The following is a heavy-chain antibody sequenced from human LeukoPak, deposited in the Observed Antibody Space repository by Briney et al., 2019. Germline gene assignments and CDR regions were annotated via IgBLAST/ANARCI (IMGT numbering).Heavy chain of an antibody. V-gene: IGHV1-69*04. Sequence: SVTVSCKASGGTFSSYAISWVRQAPGQGLEWVGRIIPILGIANYAQKFQGRVTITADKSTSTVYMELSSLRSEDTAVYYCARVGKWLRLGFDYWGQGTLVTVSS. CDR3: ARVGKWLRLGFDY. J-gene: IGHJ4*02. CDR1: GGTFSSYA. CDR2: IIPILGIA. D-gene: IGHD5-12*01.